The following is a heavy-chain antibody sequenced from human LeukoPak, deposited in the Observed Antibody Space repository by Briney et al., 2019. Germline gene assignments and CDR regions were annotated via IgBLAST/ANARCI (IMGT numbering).Heavy chain of an antibody. V-gene: IGHV5-10-1*01. Sequence: GESLKISCKGSGYSFTSYWISWVCQMPGKGLEWMGRIDPSDSYTNYSPSFQGHVTISADKSISTAYLQWSSLKASDTAMYYCARHTGARYSSGWPPFDYWGQGTLVTVSS. CDR3: ARHTGARYSSGWPPFDY. J-gene: IGHJ4*02. D-gene: IGHD6-19*01. CDR2: IDPSDSYT. CDR1: GYSFTSYW.